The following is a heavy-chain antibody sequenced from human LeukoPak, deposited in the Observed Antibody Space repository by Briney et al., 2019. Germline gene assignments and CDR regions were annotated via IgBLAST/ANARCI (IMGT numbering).Heavy chain of an antibody. CDR2: ISGSGGST. V-gene: IGHV3-23*01. D-gene: IGHD5-18*01. Sequence: GSLRLSCAASGFTFSSYGMSWVRQAPGKGLEWVSAISGSGGSTYYADSVKGRFTISRDNSKNTLYLQMNSLRAEDTAVYYCARDTAMVDDFDYWGQGTLVTVSS. CDR1: GFTFSSYG. CDR3: ARDTAMVDDFDY. J-gene: IGHJ4*02.